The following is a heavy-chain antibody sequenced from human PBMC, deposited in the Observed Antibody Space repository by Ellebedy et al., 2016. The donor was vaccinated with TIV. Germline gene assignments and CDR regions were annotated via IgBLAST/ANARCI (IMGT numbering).Heavy chain of an antibody. CDR2: TYFRSKWYH. V-gene: IGHV6-1*01. CDR1: GATVSSNSAA. J-gene: IGHJ4*02. CDR3: AREGPGYDY. D-gene: IGHD3-9*01. Sequence: SETLSLTXALSGATVSSNSAAWNWISQSPSRGLAWLGRTYFRSKWYHDYAVSVKGRLSISPDTSKNQFSLQLNSLTPEDTAVYYCAREGPGYDYWGQGTLVTVSS.